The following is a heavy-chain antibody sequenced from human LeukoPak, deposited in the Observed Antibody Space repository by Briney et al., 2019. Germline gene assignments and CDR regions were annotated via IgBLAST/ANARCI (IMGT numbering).Heavy chain of an antibody. CDR2: IYYSGST. J-gene: IGHJ4*02. CDR3: AREAHYDYVWGSYRYFDY. Sequence: SETLSLTCTVSGGSISSYYWSWIRQPPGKGLEWIGYIYYSGSTNYNPSLKSRVTISVGTSKNQFSLKLSSVTAADTAVYYCAREAHYDYVWGSYRYFDYWGQGTLVTVSS. CDR1: GGSISSYY. D-gene: IGHD3-16*02. V-gene: IGHV4-59*01.